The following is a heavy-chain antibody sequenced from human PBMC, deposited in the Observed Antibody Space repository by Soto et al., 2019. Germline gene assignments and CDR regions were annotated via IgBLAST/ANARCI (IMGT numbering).Heavy chain of an antibody. CDR3: DGGSGSPCGPYYYGMDV. Sequence: PGGSLRLSCAASGFTFSSYAMSWVRQAPGKGLEWVSAISGSGGSTYYADSVKGRFTISRDNSKNTLYLQMNSLRAEDTAVYYCDGGSGSPCGPYYYGMDVWGQGTTVTVSS. CDR1: GFTFSSYA. J-gene: IGHJ6*02. D-gene: IGHD5-12*01. CDR2: ISGSGGST. V-gene: IGHV3-23*01.